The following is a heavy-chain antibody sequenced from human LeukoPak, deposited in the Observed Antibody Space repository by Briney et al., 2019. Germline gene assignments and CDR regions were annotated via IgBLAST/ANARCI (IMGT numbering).Heavy chain of an antibody. CDR3: ATSSFLLRYFDWLLQNPGYYFDY. Sequence: HPGGSLRLSCAASGFTFSSYAMSWVRQAPGKGLEWVSAISGSGGSTYYADSVKGRFTISRDNSKNTLYLQMNSLRAEDTAVYYCATSSFLLRYFDWLLQNPGYYFDYWGQGTLVTVSS. CDR2: ISGSGGST. V-gene: IGHV3-23*01. D-gene: IGHD3-9*01. J-gene: IGHJ4*02. CDR1: GFTFSSYA.